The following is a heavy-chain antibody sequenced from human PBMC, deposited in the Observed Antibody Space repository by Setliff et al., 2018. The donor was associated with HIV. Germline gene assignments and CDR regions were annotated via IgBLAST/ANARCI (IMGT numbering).Heavy chain of an antibody. CDR3: ARVVVERATIFDF. J-gene: IGHJ4*02. D-gene: IGHD5-12*01. Sequence: WIRQPPGKGPEWIGYIYYSGNTYFNPALKSRITMSVDTSEDQFSLKLSSVTAADTAVYYCARVVVERATIFDFWGPGTLVTVSS. V-gene: IGHV4-30-4*08. CDR2: IYYSGNT.